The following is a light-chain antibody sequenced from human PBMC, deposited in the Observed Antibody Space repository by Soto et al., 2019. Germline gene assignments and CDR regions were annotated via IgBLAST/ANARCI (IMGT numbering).Light chain of an antibody. CDR3: QQSYGTPIT. V-gene: IGKV3-20*01. CDR2: GVS. J-gene: IGKJ5*01. CDR1: QSVNSNY. Sequence: EIVLTQSPGTLSLSPGERATLSCRASQSVNSNYLAWHQQKPGQAPRLLIYGVSSRATGIPDRFSGSGSGTDFTLTISRLEPEDFATYYCQQSYGTPITFGQGTRLEIK.